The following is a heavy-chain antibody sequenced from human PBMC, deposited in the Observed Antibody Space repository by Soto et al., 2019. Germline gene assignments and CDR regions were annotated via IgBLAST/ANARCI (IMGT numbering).Heavy chain of an antibody. CDR1: GGSISSGDYY. Sequence: SETLSLTCTVSGGSISSGDYYWSWIRQPPGKGLEWIGSIYYSGSTYYNPSLKSRVTMSVDTSKNQFSLKLSSVAAADTAVYYCAGVGNPSEIRWFDPWGQGTLVTVSS. CDR3: AGVGNPSEIRWFDP. D-gene: IGHD1-26*01. V-gene: IGHV4-30-4*01. CDR2: IYYSGST. J-gene: IGHJ5*02.